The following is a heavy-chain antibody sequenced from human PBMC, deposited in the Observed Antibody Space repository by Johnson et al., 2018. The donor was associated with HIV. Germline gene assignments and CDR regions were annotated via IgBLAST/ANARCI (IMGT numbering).Heavy chain of an antibody. D-gene: IGHD6-13*01. J-gene: IGHJ3*02. CDR2: ISYDGSNK. Sequence: QVQLVESGGGVVQPGRSLRLSCAASGFTFSSYGMHWVRQAPGKGLEWVAVISYDGSNKYYADSVKGRFTISRDNAKNSLYLQMNSLRAEDTAVYYCARAIAAAGTVGVDAFDIWGQGTMVTVSS. CDR3: ARAIAAAGTVGVDAFDI. CDR1: GFTFSSYG. V-gene: IGHV3-30*03.